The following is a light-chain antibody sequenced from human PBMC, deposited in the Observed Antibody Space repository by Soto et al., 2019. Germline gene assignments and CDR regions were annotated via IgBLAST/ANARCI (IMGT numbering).Light chain of an antibody. CDR1: QSISSW. J-gene: IGKJ1*01. V-gene: IGKV1-5*01. CDR2: DAS. Sequence: DIQMTQSPSTLSASVGDRVTITCRASQSISSWLAWYQQKPGKAPKLLIYDASSLESGVPSRFSGSGSETEFALTISSLQPDGFSTYYCQQYNSYSGTFGHGTKVEIK. CDR3: QQYNSYSGT.